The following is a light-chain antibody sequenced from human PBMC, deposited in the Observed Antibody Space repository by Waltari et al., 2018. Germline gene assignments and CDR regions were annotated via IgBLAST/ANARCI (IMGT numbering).Light chain of an antibody. Sequence: QPVLTQSSSASASLGSPIMPTCPLSLGHRTYVITWHQQQPGKAPRYLLKLEDHGSSKRGAGIPARFSGSSSGADRSLTISNLQSEDEADYYCETWDSNTGVFGGGTKLTVL. J-gene: IGLJ3*02. CDR2: LEDHGSS. CDR3: ETWDSNTGV. CDR1: LGHRTYV. V-gene: IGLV4-60*03.